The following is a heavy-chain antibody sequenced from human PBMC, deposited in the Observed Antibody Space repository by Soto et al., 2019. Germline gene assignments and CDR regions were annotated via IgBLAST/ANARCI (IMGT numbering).Heavy chain of an antibody. CDR3: VRVFDIAFDI. CDR1: GASIRSYY. Sequence: QVQLQESGPGVVKPSETLSLTCTVSGASIRSYYWSWIRQPAGRGLEWIGRIYASGSTNYNPSLKSRVTMSVDTSKKQVSLKLSSVTAADTAVYYCVRVFDIAFDIWGQGTMVTVSS. J-gene: IGHJ3*02. V-gene: IGHV4-4*07. CDR2: IYASGST.